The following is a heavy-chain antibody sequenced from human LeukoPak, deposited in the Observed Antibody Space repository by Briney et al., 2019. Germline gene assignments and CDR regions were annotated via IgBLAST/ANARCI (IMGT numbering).Heavy chain of an antibody. V-gene: IGHV4-59*01. Sequence: SEILSLTCTVSGGSISSYYWSWIRQPPGKGLEWIGYIYYSGSTNYNPSLKSRVTISVDTSKNQFSLKLSSVTAADTAVYYCARVKRAGYYDSSGYSPFDYWGQGTLVTVSS. J-gene: IGHJ4*02. CDR2: IYYSGST. D-gene: IGHD3-22*01. CDR3: ARVKRAGYYDSSGYSPFDY. CDR1: GGSISSYY.